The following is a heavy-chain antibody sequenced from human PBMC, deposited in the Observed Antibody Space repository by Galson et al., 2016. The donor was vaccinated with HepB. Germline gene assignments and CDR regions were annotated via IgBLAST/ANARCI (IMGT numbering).Heavy chain of an antibody. CDR2: IFWNDDK. CDR1: GFSLSTSGVG. CDR3: ARFGTEITPGGPFDS. V-gene: IGHV2-5*01. D-gene: IGHD4-23*01. Sequence: PALVKPTQTLTLTCTFSGFSLSTSGVGVGWIRQPPGRALEWPALIFWNDDKRSSPSLKSRLTITKDTSKNHVVLTVTNMDPVDTATYYCARFGTEITPGGPFDSWGQGTLVTVSS. J-gene: IGHJ4*02.